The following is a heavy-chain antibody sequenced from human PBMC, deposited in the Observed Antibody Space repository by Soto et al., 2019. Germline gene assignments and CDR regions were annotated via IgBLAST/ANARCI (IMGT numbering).Heavy chain of an antibody. CDR2: IYWDDDK. CDR3: APTLPDLESFGELLRRTYNWFDP. Sequence: QITLKESGPTLVKPTQTLTLTCTFSGFPLSNSGVGVGWIRQPPGKALEWLALIYWDDDKRDSQSLKSRLTITKDTSKNQVFLTMTNMDPVDTATYSCAPTLPDLESFGELLRRTYNWFDPWSQGTLVTVSS. J-gene: IGHJ5*02. D-gene: IGHD3-10*01. CDR1: GFPLSNSGVG. V-gene: IGHV2-5*02.